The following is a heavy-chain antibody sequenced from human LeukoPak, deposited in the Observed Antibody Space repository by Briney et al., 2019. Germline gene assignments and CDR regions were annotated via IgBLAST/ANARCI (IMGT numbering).Heavy chain of an antibody. V-gene: IGHV3-23*01. Sequence: GGSLRLSYAASKFTFSTSAMSWVRQAPGKGLEWVSAISGSGANTYYVDSVKGRFTISRDNSKNTLYLEMSSLRSDDTAVNYCAKESQTYYDIMTGYPNYYFDYWGQGTLVTVSS. J-gene: IGHJ4*02. CDR2: ISGSGANT. CDR1: KFTFSTSA. CDR3: AKESQTYYDIMTGYPNYYFDY. D-gene: IGHD3-9*01.